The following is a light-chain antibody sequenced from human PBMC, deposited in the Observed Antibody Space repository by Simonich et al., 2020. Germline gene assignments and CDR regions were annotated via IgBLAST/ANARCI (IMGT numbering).Light chain of an antibody. CDR2: KAS. V-gene: IGKV1-5*03. CDR3: QQYYSYPT. Sequence: DIQMTQSPSTLSASVGDRVTITCRASQSISSWLAWYQQKPGKAPKLLIYKASSLESGVPSRFSGSGSGTEFTLTISSLQPDDFATYYCQQYYSYPTFGPGTKVDIK. J-gene: IGKJ3*01. CDR1: QSISSW.